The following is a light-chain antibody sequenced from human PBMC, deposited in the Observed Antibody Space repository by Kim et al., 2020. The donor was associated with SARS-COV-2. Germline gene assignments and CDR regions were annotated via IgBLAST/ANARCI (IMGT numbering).Light chain of an antibody. J-gene: IGLJ3*02. CDR2: VDR. CDR3: LVWDRGSGGV. Sequence: SYELTQPPAVSVSPGQTATITCSADKLGNTYVSWYQVRPGQSPLLVISVDRQRPSWIPERFSGANSGNTATLIISETQVTDEADYYCLVWDRGSGGVFGG. V-gene: IGLV3-1*01. CDR1: KLGNTY.